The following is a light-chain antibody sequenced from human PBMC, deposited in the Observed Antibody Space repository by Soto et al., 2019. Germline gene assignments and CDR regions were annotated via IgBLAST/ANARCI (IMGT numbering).Light chain of an antibody. V-gene: IGKV3-15*01. J-gene: IGKJ3*01. Sequence: EIVMTQSPATLSVSPGERATLFCRASQTISSNLGWYQQKPGQAPRLLIYGASTRATGIPARFGGSGAGTEFTLTISSLQSEDSAVYYCQQYSSWPSMFTFGPGTKVDVK. CDR3: QQYSSWPSMFT. CDR1: QTISSN. CDR2: GAS.